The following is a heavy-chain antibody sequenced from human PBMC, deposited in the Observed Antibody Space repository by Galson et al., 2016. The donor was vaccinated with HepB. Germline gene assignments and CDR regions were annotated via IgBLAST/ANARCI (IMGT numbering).Heavy chain of an antibody. Sequence: SLRLSCAVSGLDFRRYWMNWVRQTLGKGLVWVSRINADGTATGYADSVKGRFTISRDDAKNTLYLQMNALRVEDTAVYYCTRETRWYFEHWGSSTLLTVAA. J-gene: IGHJ2*01. CDR1: GLDFRRYW. CDR2: INADGTAT. V-gene: IGHV3-74*01. CDR3: TRETRWYFEH.